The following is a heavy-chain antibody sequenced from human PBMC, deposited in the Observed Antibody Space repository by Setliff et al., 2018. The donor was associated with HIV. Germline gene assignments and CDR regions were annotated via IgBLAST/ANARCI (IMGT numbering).Heavy chain of an antibody. CDR1: GFTFSSYV. D-gene: IGHD4-4*01. J-gene: IGHJ5*02. Sequence: GGSLRLSCAATGFTFSSYVLHWVRQAPGKGLEWVAVMSTGGGIKICADSVKGRFTISRDNAKSSLYLQMNSLRAEDTAIYYCARDRERWLQSRLFDPWGQGTLVTVSS. CDR2: MSTGGGIK. CDR3: ARDRERWLQSRLFDP. V-gene: IGHV3-30-3*01.